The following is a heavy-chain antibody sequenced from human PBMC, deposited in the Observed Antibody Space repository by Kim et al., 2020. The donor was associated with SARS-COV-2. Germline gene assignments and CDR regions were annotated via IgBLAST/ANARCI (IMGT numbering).Heavy chain of an antibody. CDR1: GFTFSSYG. V-gene: IGHV3-30*18. J-gene: IGHJ6*01. D-gene: IGHD3-10*01. Sequence: GGSLRLSCAASGFTFSSYGMHWVRQAPGKGLEWVAVISYDGSNKYYADSVKGRFTISRDNSKNTLYLQMNSLRAEDTAVYYCAKFGGCGSGRTYGMDASG. CDR3: AKFGGCGSGRTYGMDA. CDR2: ISYDGSNK.